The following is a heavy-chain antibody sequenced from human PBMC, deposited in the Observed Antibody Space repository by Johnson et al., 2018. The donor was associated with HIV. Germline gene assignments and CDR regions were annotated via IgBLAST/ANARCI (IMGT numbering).Heavy chain of an antibody. V-gene: IGHV3-15*04. CDR1: GFTFSHAW. J-gene: IGHJ3*02. Sequence: EQLVESGGGLVQPGGSLRLSCAASGFTFSHAWMSWVRQAPGKGLEWVGHIESKADGGAADYAAPLEGRFTISRDDSKSTLYLQMNSLRTEDTAVYFCASEASFAPRPETAFDIWGRGTMVTVSS. D-gene: IGHD2/OR15-2a*01. CDR3: ASEASFAPRPETAFDI. CDR2: IESKADGGAA.